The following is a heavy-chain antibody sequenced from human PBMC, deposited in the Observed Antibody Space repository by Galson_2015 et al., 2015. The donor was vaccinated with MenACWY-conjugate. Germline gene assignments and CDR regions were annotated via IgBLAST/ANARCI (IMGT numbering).Heavy chain of an antibody. CDR1: GGSISSSSYY. V-gene: IGHV4-39*07. D-gene: IGHD1-1*01. J-gene: IGHJ4*02. CDR3: AREGAQLELDY. CDR2: IYYSGST. Sequence: SETLSLTCTVSGGSISSSSYYWGWIRQPPGKGLEWIGSIYYSGSTYYNPSLKSRVTISVDTSKNQFSLKLSSVTAADTAVYYCAREGAQLELDYWGQGTLVTVSS.